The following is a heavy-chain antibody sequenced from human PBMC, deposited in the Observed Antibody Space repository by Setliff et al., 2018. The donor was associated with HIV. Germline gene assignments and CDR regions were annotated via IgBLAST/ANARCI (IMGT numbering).Heavy chain of an antibody. CDR1: GGSISSGGYY. CDR3: ATYRSYDTSGSFDY. J-gene: IGHJ4*02. CDR2: IYYSGST. D-gene: IGHD3-22*01. Sequence: PSETLSLTCIVSGGSISSGGYYWSWIRQHPGKGLEWIGYIYYSGSTYYNPSLRSLVTISVDTSKNQFSLKLSSVTAADTAAYYCATYRSYDTSGSFDYWGQGTLVTVSS. V-gene: IGHV4-31*01.